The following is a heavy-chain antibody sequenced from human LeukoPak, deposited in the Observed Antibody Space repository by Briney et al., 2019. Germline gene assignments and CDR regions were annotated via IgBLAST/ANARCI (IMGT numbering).Heavy chain of an antibody. D-gene: IGHD2-2*02. J-gene: IGHJ6*03. CDR3: ARADCSSTSCYRSYYYYMDV. CDR1: GGSISSYY. CDR2: IYYSGST. V-gene: IGHV4-59*01. Sequence: SETLSLTCTVSGGSISSYYWSWIRQPPGKGLEWIGYIYYSGSTNYNPSLKSRVTISVDTSKNHFSLKLSSVTAADTAVYYCARADCSSTSCYRSYYYYMDVWGKGTTVTVSS.